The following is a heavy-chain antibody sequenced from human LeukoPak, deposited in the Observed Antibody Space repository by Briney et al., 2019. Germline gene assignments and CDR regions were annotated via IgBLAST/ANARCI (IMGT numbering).Heavy chain of an antibody. V-gene: IGHV1-69*13. D-gene: IGHD3-10*01. Sequence: ASVKVCCKASGGTFSSYTISWVRQAPGQGLEWMGGIIPIFGTANYAQKFQGRVTITADESTSTAYMELSSLRSEDTAVYYCARGNDGSGSPSYYFYYMDVWGKGTTVTISS. J-gene: IGHJ6*03. CDR3: ARGNDGSGSPSYYFYYMDV. CDR1: GGTFSSYT. CDR2: IIPIFGTA.